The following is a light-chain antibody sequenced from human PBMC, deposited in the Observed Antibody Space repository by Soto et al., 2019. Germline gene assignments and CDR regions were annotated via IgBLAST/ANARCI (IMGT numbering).Light chain of an antibody. Sequence: EIVLKQSPGTLSLSPGERATLSGRASQSVSSSYLALYKQKPGQAPRLPIYGASSRATGIPARLSGRWSGTDFTLTVSILEPEDFAVYYCQQYGSSPLTFGGGTKVEIK. CDR2: GAS. CDR1: QSVSSSY. V-gene: IGKV3-20*01. J-gene: IGKJ4*01. CDR3: QQYGSSPLT.